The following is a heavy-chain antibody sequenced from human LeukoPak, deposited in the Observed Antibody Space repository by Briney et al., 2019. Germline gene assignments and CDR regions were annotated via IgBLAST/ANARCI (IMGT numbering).Heavy chain of an antibody. CDR1: GGSVSSGSYY. J-gene: IGHJ5*02. V-gene: IGHV4-61*01. CDR2: IYYSGST. CDR3: ARDSGGVTNWFDP. D-gene: IGHD3-10*01. Sequence: SETLSLTCTVSGGSVSSGSYYWSWIRQPPGKGLEWIGYIYYSGSTNYNPSLKSRVTISVDTSKNQFSLKPSSVTAADTAVYYCARDSGGVTNWFDPWGQGTLVTVSS.